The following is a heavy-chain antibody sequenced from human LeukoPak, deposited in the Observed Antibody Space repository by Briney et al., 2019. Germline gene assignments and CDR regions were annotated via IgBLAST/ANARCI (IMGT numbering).Heavy chain of an antibody. D-gene: IGHD5-18*01. CDR2: MNPNSGNT. Sequence: GASVKVSCKASGYTFTSYDINWVRQATGQGLEWMGWMNPNSGNTGYAQKFQGRVTITRNTSISTAYMELSSLRSEDTAVHYCARGSYFRWFDPWGQGTLVTVSS. V-gene: IGHV1-8*03. CDR3: ARGSYFRWFDP. CDR1: GYTFTSYD. J-gene: IGHJ5*02.